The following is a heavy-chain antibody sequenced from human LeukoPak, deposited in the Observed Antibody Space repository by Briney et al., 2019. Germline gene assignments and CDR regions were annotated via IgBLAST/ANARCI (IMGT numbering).Heavy chain of an antibody. CDR2: IWYDGSNK. V-gene: IGHV3-33*01. CDR3: ARDEIVVVPNHYYYYGMDV. CDR1: GFTFSSYG. D-gene: IGHD2-2*01. J-gene: IGHJ6*02. Sequence: GRSLRLSCAASGFTFSSYGMHWVRQAPGKGLEWVAVIWYDGSNKYYADTVKGRFTISRDNSKNTLYLQINSLRAEDTAVYYCARDEIVVVPNHYYYYGMDVWGQGTTVTVSS.